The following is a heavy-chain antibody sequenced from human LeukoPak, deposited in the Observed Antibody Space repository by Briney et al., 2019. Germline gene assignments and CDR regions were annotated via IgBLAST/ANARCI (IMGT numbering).Heavy chain of an antibody. D-gene: IGHD6-19*01. CDR2: INTNTGNP. Sequence: ASVKVSCKASGYTFTNYLMNWVRQAPGQGLEWMGWINTNTGNPTYAQGFTGRFVFSLDTSVSTAYLQISSLKAEDTAVYYCARDTQIAVAAIDYWGQGTLVTVSS. V-gene: IGHV7-4-1*02. CDR1: GYTFTNYL. CDR3: ARDTQIAVAAIDY. J-gene: IGHJ4*02.